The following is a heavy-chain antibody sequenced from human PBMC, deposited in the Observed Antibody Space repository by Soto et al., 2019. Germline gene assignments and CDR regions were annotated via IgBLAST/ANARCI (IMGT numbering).Heavy chain of an antibody. D-gene: IGHD3-22*01. J-gene: IGHJ4*02. CDR1: GGSISSYY. CDR2: IYYSGST. Sequence: SETLSLTCTVSGGSISSYYWSWIRQPPGKGLEWIGYIYYSGSTNYNPSLKSRVAISVDTSKNQFSLKLSSVTAADTAVYYCARHSYYYDSSGYYLFDYWGQGTLVTVSS. V-gene: IGHV4-59*01. CDR3: ARHSYYYDSSGYYLFDY.